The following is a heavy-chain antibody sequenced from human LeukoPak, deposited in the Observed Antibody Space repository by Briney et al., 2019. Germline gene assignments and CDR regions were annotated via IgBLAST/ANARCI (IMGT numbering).Heavy chain of an antibody. CDR2: IIPIFGTA. V-gene: IGHV1-69*13. J-gene: IGHJ4*02. CDR3: ARSRRDDSSGYSPRYFDY. Sequence: SVKVSCKASGGTFSSYAISWVRQAPGQGLEWMGGIIPIFGTANYAQKFQGGVTITADESTSTAYMELSSLRSEDTAVYYCARSRRDDSSGYSPRYFDYWGQGTLVTVSS. CDR1: GGTFSSYA. D-gene: IGHD3-22*01.